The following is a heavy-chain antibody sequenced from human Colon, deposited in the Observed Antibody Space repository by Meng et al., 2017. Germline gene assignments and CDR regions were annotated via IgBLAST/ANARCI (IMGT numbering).Heavy chain of an antibody. D-gene: IGHD1-1*01. CDR1: GFPFSLYA. V-gene: IGHV3-21*01. J-gene: IGHJ4*02. CDR2: ITSSSNYI. CDR3: ARVGTARPFDY. Sequence: EVQLVESGGGLVKPGEALRGSCEASGFPFSLYAINCVRQASGEGLEWVASITSSSNYIHFSDSVKGRFTVSRDNDRNSSYLQMDSLRAEDTAVYYCARVGTARPFDYWGQGTLVTVSS.